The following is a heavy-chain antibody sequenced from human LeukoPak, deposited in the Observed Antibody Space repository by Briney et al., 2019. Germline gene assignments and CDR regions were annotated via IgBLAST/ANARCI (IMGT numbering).Heavy chain of an antibody. Sequence: SVKVSCKASGGTFSSYAISWVRQAPGQGLEWMGGIIPIFGTANYAQKFQGRVTIIADESTSTAYMELSSLRSEDTAVYYCARVPYCTNGICYTHYYCDYWGQGTLVTVSS. CDR3: ARVPYCTNGICYTHYYCDY. CDR2: IIPIFGTA. D-gene: IGHD2-8*01. V-gene: IGHV1-69*13. J-gene: IGHJ4*02. CDR1: GGTFSSYA.